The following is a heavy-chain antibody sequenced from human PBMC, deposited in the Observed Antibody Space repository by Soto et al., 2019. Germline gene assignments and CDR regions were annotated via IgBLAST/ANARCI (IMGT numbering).Heavy chain of an antibody. CDR1: GFTFSDYY. D-gene: IGHD6-13*01. J-gene: IGHJ4*02. CDR2: ISSTSTYT. V-gene: IGHV3-11*06. CDR3: ARGYSSSWTAY. Sequence: GWSLRLSCAASGFTFSDYYMTWIRQAPGKGLEWVSYISSTSTYTDYADSVKGRFTISRDNAKNSLYLQMNSLRAEDTAVYYCARGYSSSWTAYWGQGTPVTVSS.